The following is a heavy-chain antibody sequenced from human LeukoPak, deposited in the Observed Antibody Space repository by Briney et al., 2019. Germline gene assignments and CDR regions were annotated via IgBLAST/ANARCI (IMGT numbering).Heavy chain of an antibody. CDR2: ISGYNGDT. Sequence: ASVKVSCKPSGYSFSNYDINWVRLRQAPGQGLEWMGWISGYNGDTHYAQKLQGRVTMTTDTSTSTVYMELRSLRSDDTAVYYCARVEQQLVRYWGQGTLVTVSS. J-gene: IGHJ4*02. V-gene: IGHV1-18*04. CDR3: ARVEQQLVRY. D-gene: IGHD6-13*01. CDR1: GYSFSNYD.